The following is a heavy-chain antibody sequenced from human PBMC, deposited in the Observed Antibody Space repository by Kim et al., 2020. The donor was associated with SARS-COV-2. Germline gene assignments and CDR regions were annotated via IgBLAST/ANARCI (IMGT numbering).Heavy chain of an antibody. Sequence: SETLSLTCTVSGGSISSSSYYWGWIRQPPGKGLEWIGSIYYSGSTYYNPSLMSRVTISVDTSKNQFSLKLSSVTAADTAVYYCARDATEETVNWFDPWGQGTLVTVSS. CDR3: ARDATEETVNWFDP. J-gene: IGHJ5*02. CDR1: GGSISSSSYY. V-gene: IGHV4-39*07. D-gene: IGHD4-17*01. CDR2: IYYSGST.